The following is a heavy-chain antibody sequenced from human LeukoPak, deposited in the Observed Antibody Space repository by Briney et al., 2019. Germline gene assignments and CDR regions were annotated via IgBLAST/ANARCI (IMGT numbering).Heavy chain of an antibody. Sequence: SVKVSCKASGGTFSSYAISWVREAPGQGLEWMGGIIPLSGTTNSAQKFQGRVTITADKSTNTAYMELSSLKSEDTAVYYCARGPKAQLLFGYYYYNYMDVWGKGTTVTVSS. CDR2: IIPLSGTT. V-gene: IGHV1-69*06. CDR1: GGTFSSYA. CDR3: ARGPKAQLLFGYYYYNYMDV. D-gene: IGHD2-2*01. J-gene: IGHJ6*03.